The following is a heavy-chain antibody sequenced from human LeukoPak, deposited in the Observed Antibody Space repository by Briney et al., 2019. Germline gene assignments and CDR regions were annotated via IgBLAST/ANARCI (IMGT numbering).Heavy chain of an antibody. J-gene: IGHJ6*02. CDR3: AREYYYDSSGYSVDYYYYGMDV. Sequence: ASVTVSCKTSGYTFTDYFVHWVRQAPGQGLEWMGWINPNSGGTEYAQKFLGRVTMTRDTSISTAYMELSRLRSDDTAVYFCAREYYYDSSGYSVDYYYYGMDVWGQGTTVTVSS. V-gene: IGHV1-2*02. CDR2: INPNSGGT. D-gene: IGHD3-22*01. CDR1: GYTFTDYF.